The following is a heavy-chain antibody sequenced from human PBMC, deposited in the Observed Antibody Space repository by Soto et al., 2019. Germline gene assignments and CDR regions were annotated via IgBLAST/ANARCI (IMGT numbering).Heavy chain of an antibody. CDR3: ARASPQWLVPFDY. V-gene: IGHV1-8*01. D-gene: IGHD6-19*01. CDR2: MNPNSGNT. CDR1: GYTFTSYD. Sequence: GASVKVSCKASGYTFTSYDINWVRQATGQGLEWMGWMNPNSGNTGYAQKFQGRVTMTRNTSISTAYTELSSLRSEDTAVYYCARASPQWLVPFDYWGQGALVTVSS. J-gene: IGHJ4*02.